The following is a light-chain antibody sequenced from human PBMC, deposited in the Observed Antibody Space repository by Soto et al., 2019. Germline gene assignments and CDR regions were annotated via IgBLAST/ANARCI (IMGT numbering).Light chain of an antibody. Sequence: IQLTQSPSSLSASIGDRVTIPCRAGQDISTSLAWYQQKPGKPPKLIICDASTLDSRVPSRFNGSGSGTDFTLTISSLQPEDFATYFCQQFQSSPLTFGGATSVDIK. V-gene: IGKV1-13*02. CDR1: QDISTS. CDR3: QQFQSSPLT. CDR2: DAS. J-gene: IGKJ4*01.